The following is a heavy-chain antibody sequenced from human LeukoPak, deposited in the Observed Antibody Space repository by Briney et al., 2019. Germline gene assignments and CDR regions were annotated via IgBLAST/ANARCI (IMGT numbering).Heavy chain of an antibody. Sequence: GGSLRLSCAASGFTFSSYAMSWVRQAPGKGLEWVSAISGSGGSTYYADSVKGRFTISRDNSKNTLYLQMNSLRAEDTAVYYCAKGGSQLWLRDWFDPWGQGTLVTVSS. V-gene: IGHV3-23*01. D-gene: IGHD5-18*01. CDR3: AKGGSQLWLRDWFDP. J-gene: IGHJ5*02. CDR2: ISGSGGST. CDR1: GFTFSSYA.